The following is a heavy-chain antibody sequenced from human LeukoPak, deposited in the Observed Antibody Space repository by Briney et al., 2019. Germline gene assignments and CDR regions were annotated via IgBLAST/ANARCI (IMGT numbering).Heavy chain of an antibody. Sequence: GGSLRLSCAASGFSLSIYDMVWVRQAPGKGLEGVSSITGSGRGTYYADSVKGRFSVSRDNSQNTVFLHMNSLRADDTALYYCSKDPNGDYVGAFDMWGPGTMVTVSS. CDR2: ITGSGRGT. CDR1: GFSLSIYD. D-gene: IGHD4-17*01. CDR3: SKDPNGDYVGAFDM. J-gene: IGHJ3*02. V-gene: IGHV3-23*01.